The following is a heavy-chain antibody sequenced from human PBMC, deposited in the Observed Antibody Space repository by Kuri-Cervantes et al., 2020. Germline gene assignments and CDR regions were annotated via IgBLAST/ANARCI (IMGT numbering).Heavy chain of an antibody. CDR3: ARGLNDYGDSYYFDY. V-gene: IGHV4-59*08. D-gene: IGHD4-17*01. CDR2: IYYSGST. Sequence: GSLRLSCTVSGGSISSYYWSWIRQPPGKGLEWIGYIYYSGSTYYNPSLKSRVTISVDTSKNQFSLKLSSVTAADTAVYYCARGLNDYGDSYYFDYWGQGTLVTVSS. J-gene: IGHJ4*02. CDR1: GGSISSYY.